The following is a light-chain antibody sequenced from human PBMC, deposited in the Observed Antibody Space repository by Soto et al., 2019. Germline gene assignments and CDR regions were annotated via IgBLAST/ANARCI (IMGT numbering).Light chain of an antibody. J-gene: IGLJ1*01. Sequence: QSALTQPASVSGSPGQSITISCTGTSSDVGGYNYVSWYQQHPGKAPKLMIYEVSNRPSGVSNRFSGSKSGHTASLTVSGLQAEDEADYYCVSFAGGTYVFGTGTKVTVL. CDR3: VSFAGGTYV. V-gene: IGLV2-14*01. CDR1: SSDVGGYNY. CDR2: EVS.